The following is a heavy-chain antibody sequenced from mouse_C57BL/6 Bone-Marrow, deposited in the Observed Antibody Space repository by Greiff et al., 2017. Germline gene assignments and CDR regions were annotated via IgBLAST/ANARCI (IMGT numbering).Heavy chain of an antibody. CDR2: IDPSDSET. V-gene: IGHV1-52*01. Sequence: QVQLQQPGAELVRPGSSVKLSCKASGYTFTSYWMHWVKQRPIQGLEWIGNIDPSDSETHYNQKFKDKATLTVDKSSSTAYMQLSSLTSEDSAVYYCARGGTNRGYYYAMDYGGQGTSVTVTS. J-gene: IGHJ4*01. D-gene: IGHD4-1*01. CDR3: ARGGTNRGYYYAMDY. CDR1: GYTFTSYW.